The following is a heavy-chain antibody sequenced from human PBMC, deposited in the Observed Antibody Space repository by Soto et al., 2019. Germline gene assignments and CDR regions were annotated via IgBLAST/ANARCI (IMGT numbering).Heavy chain of an antibody. CDR1: GGTFSRYT. CDR2: IIPILDIP. Sequence: QVQLVQSGAEVKKPGSSVKVSCKASGGTFSRYTFTWVRQAPGQGLEWMGRIIPILDIPNYAQNFQGRVTITADKSTSTAYMELNSLRSDDTAVYYCASHFTGVLVLGTSPPGGDNYGWDVWGQGTTVTVSS. V-gene: IGHV1-69*02. J-gene: IGHJ6*02. CDR3: ASHFTGVLVLGTSPPGGDNYGWDV. D-gene: IGHD2-8*02.